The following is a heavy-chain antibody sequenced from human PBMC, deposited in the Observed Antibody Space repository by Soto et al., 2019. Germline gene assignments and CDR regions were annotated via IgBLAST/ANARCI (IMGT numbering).Heavy chain of an antibody. V-gene: IGHV4-59*08. J-gene: IGHJ5*02. CDR3: ARHRGYCSSTSCPGDLIKNNWFDP. CDR2: IYYSGST. CDR1: GGSISSYY. D-gene: IGHD2-2*01. Sequence: SETLSLTCTVSGGSISSYYWSWIRQPPGKGLEWIGYIYYSGSTNYNPSLKSRVTISVDTSKNQFSLKLSSVTAADTAVYYCARHRGYCSSTSCPGDLIKNNWFDPWGQGTLVTVSS.